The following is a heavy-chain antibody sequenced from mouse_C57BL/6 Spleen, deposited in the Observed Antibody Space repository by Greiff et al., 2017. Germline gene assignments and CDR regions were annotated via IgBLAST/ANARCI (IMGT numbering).Heavy chain of an antibody. CDR3: TRRGGSSGYMDY. Sequence: SGAELVRPGASVTLSCKASGYTFTDYEMHWVKQTPVHGLEWIGAIDPETGGTAYNQKFKGKAILTADKSSSTAYMELRSLTSEDSAVYYCTRRGGSSGYMDYWGQGTSVTVSS. V-gene: IGHV1-15*01. CDR2: IDPETGGT. J-gene: IGHJ4*01. D-gene: IGHD3-2*02. CDR1: GYTFTDYE.